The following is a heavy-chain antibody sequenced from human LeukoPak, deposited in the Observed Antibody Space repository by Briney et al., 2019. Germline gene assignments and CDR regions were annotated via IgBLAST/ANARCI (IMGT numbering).Heavy chain of an antibody. J-gene: IGHJ4*02. Sequence: SGTLSLTCAVSGGSISGTNWWSWVRQPPGKGLEWIGEIYHSGNTNYNPSLKSRVTISVDKSKNQFSLKLSSVTAADTAVYYCASYYDSSGYYGFDYWGQGTLVTVSS. D-gene: IGHD3-22*01. CDR1: GGSISGTNW. V-gene: IGHV4-4*02. CDR3: ASYYDSSGYYGFDY. CDR2: IYHSGNT.